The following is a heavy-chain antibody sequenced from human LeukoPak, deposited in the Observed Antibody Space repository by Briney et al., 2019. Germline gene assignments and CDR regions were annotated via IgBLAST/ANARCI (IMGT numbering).Heavy chain of an antibody. CDR3: ARGGYGDYVALNS. Sequence: PSETLSLTCTVSGYSISSGYYWGWIRQPPGKGLEWIGSIYDSGSTDYNPSLKSRVTISVDTSKNQFSLKLSSVTAADTAVYYCARGGYGDYVALNSWGQGTLVTASS. V-gene: IGHV4-38-2*02. CDR2: IYDSGST. D-gene: IGHD4-17*01. CDR1: GYSISSGYY. J-gene: IGHJ5*02.